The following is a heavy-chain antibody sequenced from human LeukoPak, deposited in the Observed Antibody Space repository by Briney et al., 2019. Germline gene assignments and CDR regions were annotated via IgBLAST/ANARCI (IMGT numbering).Heavy chain of an antibody. V-gene: IGHV1-69*05. Sequence: SVKVSCKASGGTFSSYAISWVRQAPGHGLEWMGGIIPIFGTANYAQKFQGRVTITTDESTSTAYMELSSLRSEDTAVYYCARIYGSSGYSHFDYWGQGTLVTVSS. D-gene: IGHD3-22*01. CDR2: IIPIFGTA. CDR1: GGTFSSYA. CDR3: ARIYGSSGYSHFDY. J-gene: IGHJ4*02.